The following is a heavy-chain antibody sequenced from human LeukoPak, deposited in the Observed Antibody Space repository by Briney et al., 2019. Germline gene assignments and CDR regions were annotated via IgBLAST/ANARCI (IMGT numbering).Heavy chain of an antibody. J-gene: IGHJ2*01. CDR2: IMGSGDST. CDR3: AKQDL. Sequence: GGFLRLSCAASGFTFSNYAMNWVRQAPGKGLEWVSGIMGSGDSTYFADSVKGRFTISRDNSKNTLYLQMNSLRAEDTAVYYCAKQDLWGRGTLVTVST. V-gene: IGHV3-23*01. CDR1: GFTFSNYA.